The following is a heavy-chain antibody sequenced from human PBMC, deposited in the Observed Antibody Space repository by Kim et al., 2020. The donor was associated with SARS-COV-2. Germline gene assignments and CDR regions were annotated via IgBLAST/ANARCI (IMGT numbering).Heavy chain of an antibody. CDR1: GFTFSSYA. Sequence: GGSLRLSCAASGFTFSSYAMSWVRQAPGKGLEWVSVIYSGGSSTYYADSVKGRFTISRDNSKNTLYLQMNSLRAEDTAVYYCAKWGFGALGNYYYYGMDVWGQGTTVTVSS. CDR2: IYSGGSST. CDR3: AKWGFGALGNYYYYGMDV. D-gene: IGHD3-10*01. J-gene: IGHJ6*02. V-gene: IGHV3-23*03.